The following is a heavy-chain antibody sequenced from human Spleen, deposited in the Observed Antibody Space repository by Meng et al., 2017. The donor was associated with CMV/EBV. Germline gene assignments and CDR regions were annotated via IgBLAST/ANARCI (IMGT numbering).Heavy chain of an antibody. V-gene: IGHV3-30*04. CDR2: TSYDGRYK. J-gene: IGHJ4*02. Sequence: GGSLRLSCAASGFTFSRIAMHWVRQAPGKGLEWVAFTSYDGRYKGYADSVKGRFTISRDNSKNTLFLEMNSLRAEDTAVYFCARDDYGDSDFDYWGQGTLVTVSS. D-gene: IGHD4-17*01. CDR3: ARDDYGDSDFDY. CDR1: GFTFSRIA.